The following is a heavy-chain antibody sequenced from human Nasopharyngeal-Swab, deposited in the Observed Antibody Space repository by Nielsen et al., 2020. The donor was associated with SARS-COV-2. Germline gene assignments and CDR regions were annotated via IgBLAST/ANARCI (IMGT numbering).Heavy chain of an antibody. Sequence: SVKVSCKASGFTFTTSAVQWVRQARGQCLEWIGWIVVGSGNTNYAQKFQERVTITRDMSTSTAYMELSSLRSEDTAVYYCAAGSAYYDSSDNTFDYWGQGTLVTVSS. CDR3: AAGSAYYDSSDNTFDY. J-gene: IGHJ4*02. V-gene: IGHV1-58*01. D-gene: IGHD3-22*01. CDR1: GFTFTTSA. CDR2: IVVGSGNT.